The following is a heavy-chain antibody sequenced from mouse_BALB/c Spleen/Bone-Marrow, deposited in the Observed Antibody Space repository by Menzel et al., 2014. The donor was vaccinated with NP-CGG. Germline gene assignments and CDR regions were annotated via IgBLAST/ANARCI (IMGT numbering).Heavy chain of an antibody. J-gene: IGHJ3*01. CDR2: ISSGGSYT. V-gene: IGHV5-6*01. Sequence: EVKLVESGGDLVKPGGSLKLSCAASGFTFSSYGMSWVRQTPDKRLEWVATISSGGSYTYYPDSVKGRFTISRDNAKNTLYLQMSSLKSEDTAMYYCAGPYDFGAWFAYWGQGTLVTVSA. D-gene: IGHD2-4*01. CDR3: AGPYDFGAWFAY. CDR1: GFTFSSYG.